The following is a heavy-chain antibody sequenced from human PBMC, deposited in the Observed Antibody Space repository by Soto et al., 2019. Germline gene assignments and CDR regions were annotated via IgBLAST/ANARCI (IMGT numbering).Heavy chain of an antibody. CDR1: GYMFISYG. Sequence: GASVKVSCKASGYMFISYGINWVRQAPGQGLEWMGWISAHNGNTKYAQNLQGRVTMTTDTSTSTAYMEMRSLRSDDTAVYYCARDLYGSGSYYNDYWGPGTLVTRSA. CDR2: ISAHNGNT. CDR3: ARDLYGSGSYYNDY. D-gene: IGHD3-10*01. J-gene: IGHJ4*02. V-gene: IGHV1-18*01.